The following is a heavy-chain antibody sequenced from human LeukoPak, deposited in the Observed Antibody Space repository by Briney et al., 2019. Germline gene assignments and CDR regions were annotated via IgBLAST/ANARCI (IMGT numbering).Heavy chain of an antibody. V-gene: IGHV1-18*03. CDR2: ISGHNGNT. D-gene: IGHD2-2*01. CDR3: ARGGDDVAEPAGTVDY. CDR1: GYSFTSYG. Sequence: ASVQVSCKASGYSFTSYGISWVRQAPGQGLEWMGWISGHNGNTKYAQKFQGRVTMTTDTSTSTAYMDLRSLRFDDMAVYYCARGGDDVAEPAGTVDYWGQGTLVTVSS. J-gene: IGHJ4*02.